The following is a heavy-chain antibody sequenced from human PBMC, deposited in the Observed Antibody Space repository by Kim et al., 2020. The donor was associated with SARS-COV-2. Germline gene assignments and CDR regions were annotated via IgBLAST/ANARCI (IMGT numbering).Heavy chain of an antibody. Sequence: SETVSLTCAVYGGSFSGYYWSWIRQPPGKGLEWIGEINHSGSTNYNPSLKSRVTISVDTSKNQFSLKLSSVTAADTAVYYCARARVVPAAYDYWGQGTLV. CDR3: ARARVVPAAYDY. CDR1: GGSFSGYY. CDR2: INHSGST. V-gene: IGHV4-34*01. J-gene: IGHJ4*02. D-gene: IGHD2-2*01.